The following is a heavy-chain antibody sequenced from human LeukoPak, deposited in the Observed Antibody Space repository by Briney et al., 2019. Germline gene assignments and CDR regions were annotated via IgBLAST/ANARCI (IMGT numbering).Heavy chain of an antibody. Sequence: ASVKVSCKASEYTFTDYYMHWVRQAPGQGLEWMGWINPNSGGTNYAQKFQGRVTMTRDTSISTAYMELSRLRSDDTAVYYCTILGYCTNGVCSNYYYYYMDVWGKGTTVTASS. D-gene: IGHD2-8*01. V-gene: IGHV1-2*02. CDR2: INPNSGGT. CDR3: TILGYCTNGVCSNYYYYYMDV. CDR1: EYTFTDYY. J-gene: IGHJ6*03.